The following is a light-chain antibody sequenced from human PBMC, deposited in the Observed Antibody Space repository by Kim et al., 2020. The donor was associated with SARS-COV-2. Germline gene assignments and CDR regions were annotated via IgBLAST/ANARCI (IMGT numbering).Light chain of an antibody. J-gene: IGLJ3*02. Sequence: SYELTQPPSVSVSPGQTASITCSGDKLGDKYVCWYQQKPGQSPVVVIYEDSKRSSGIPERFSGSNSGNTATLTISGTQAMDEADYYCQAWDSSTGVFGGGTKVTVL. CDR3: QAWDSSTGV. CDR2: EDS. CDR1: KLGDKY. V-gene: IGLV3-1*01.